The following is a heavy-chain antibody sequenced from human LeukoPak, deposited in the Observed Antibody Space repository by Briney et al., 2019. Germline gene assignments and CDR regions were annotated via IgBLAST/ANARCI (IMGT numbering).Heavy chain of an antibody. CDR1: RFTVSSNY. J-gene: IGHJ4*02. CDR2: IYSGGST. CDR3: ARARPTTN. V-gene: IGHV3-66*01. D-gene: IGHD1-26*01. Sequence: GGSLRLSCVASRFTVSSNYMSWVRQAPGKGLEWVSVIYSGGSTYYADSVKGRFTISRDNSKNTLYLQMNSLRAEDTAVYYCARARPTTNWGQGTLVTVSS.